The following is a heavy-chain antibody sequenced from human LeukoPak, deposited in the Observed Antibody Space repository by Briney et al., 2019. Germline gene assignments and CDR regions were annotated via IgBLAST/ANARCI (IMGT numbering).Heavy chain of an antibody. CDR3: AREIPGIVGATYFDY. CDR1: GGSISSYY. D-gene: IGHD1-26*01. CDR2: IYYSGST. Sequence: PSETLSLTCTVSGGSISSYYWSWIRQPPGKGLEWIGYIYYSGSTNYNPYLKSRVTISVDTSKNQFSQKLSSVTAADTAVYYCAREIPGIVGATYFDYWGQGTLVTVSS. J-gene: IGHJ4*02. V-gene: IGHV4-59*01.